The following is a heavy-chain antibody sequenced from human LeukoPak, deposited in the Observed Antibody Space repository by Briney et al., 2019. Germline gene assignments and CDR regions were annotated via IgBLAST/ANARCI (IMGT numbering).Heavy chain of an antibody. D-gene: IGHD3-16*02. Sequence: PGGSLRLSCAASGFTFSSYGMRWVRQAPGKGLEWVAVIWYDGSNKYYADSVKGRFTISRDNSKNTLYLQMNSLRAEDTAVYYCARAGFTFGGVIAPFFDYWGQGTLVTVSS. V-gene: IGHV3-33*01. CDR3: ARAGFTFGGVIAPFFDY. J-gene: IGHJ4*02. CDR2: IWYDGSNK. CDR1: GFTFSSYG.